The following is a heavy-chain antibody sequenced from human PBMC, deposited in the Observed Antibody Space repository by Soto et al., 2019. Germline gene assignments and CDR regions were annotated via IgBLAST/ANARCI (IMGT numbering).Heavy chain of an antibody. Sequence: PSQTLSLTCTISGDSVSSNSAALNWIRQSPSRGLEWLGRTYYRSKWYIDYAVSVNSRITINPDTSKNQFSLQLISVNPEDTAVYYCVRSRVFIAVTSVTNYYYYYGMDVWGQGTTVTVSS. CDR3: VRSRVFIAVTSVTNYYYYYGMDV. V-gene: IGHV6-1*01. D-gene: IGHD6-19*01. J-gene: IGHJ6*02. CDR2: TYYRSKWYI. CDR1: GDSVSSNSAA.